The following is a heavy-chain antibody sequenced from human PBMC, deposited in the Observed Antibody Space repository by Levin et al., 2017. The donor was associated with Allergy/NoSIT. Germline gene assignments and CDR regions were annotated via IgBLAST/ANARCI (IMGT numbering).Heavy chain of an antibody. CDR3: ARETSGNYAFDI. Sequence: GGSLRLSCAASGFTFSDYYMSWIRQAPGKGLEWVSYISSSSSYTNYADSVKGRFTISRDNAKNSLYLQMNSLRAEDTAVYYCARETSGNYAFDIWGQGTMVTVS. CDR2: ISSSSSYT. D-gene: IGHD3-10*01. V-gene: IGHV3-11*05. CDR1: GFTFSDYY. J-gene: IGHJ3*02.